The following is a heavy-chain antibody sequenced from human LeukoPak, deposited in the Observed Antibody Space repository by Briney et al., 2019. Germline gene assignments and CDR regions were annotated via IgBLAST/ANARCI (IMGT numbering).Heavy chain of an antibody. CDR2: FIPMFGTA. J-gene: IGHJ6*03. CDR1: GDTFSSYA. Sequence: APVKVSCKASGDTFSSYAVSWVRQAPGQGLEWMGGFIPMFGTADYRQKFQDRVSITMDESTTTAYMELSSLTSEDTAVYYCARVKLGRPYGSTGDFYNMDVWGKGTTVTVSS. D-gene: IGHD3-10*01. V-gene: IGHV1-69*05. CDR3: ARVKLGRPYGSTGDFYNMDV.